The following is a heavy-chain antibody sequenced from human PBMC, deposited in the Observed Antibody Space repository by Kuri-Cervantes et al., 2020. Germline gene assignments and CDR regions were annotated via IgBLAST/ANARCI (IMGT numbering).Heavy chain of an antibody. D-gene: IGHD3-10*01. V-gene: IGHV3-30-3*01. CDR3: ASHRVGSDY. J-gene: IGHJ4*02. Sequence: GGSLRLSCAASGFTFSSYAMSWVRQAQGKGLEWVAVISYDGSNKYYADSVKGRFTISRDNSKNTLYLQMNSLRAEDTAVYYCASHRVGSDYWGQGTLVTVSS. CDR2: ISYDGSNK. CDR1: GFTFSSYA.